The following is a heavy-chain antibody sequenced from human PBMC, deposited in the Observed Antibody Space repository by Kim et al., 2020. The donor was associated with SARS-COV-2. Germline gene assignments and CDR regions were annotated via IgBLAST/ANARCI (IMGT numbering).Heavy chain of an antibody. V-gene: IGHV3-74*01. Sequence: GGSLRLSCAASGFSFSSYWMHWVRQAPGKGLVWVSAINSDGSSTSYADSVKGRFTISRDNAKNTLFLQMGSLRAEDMAVYYCATRNCSTTNSELDYWGQGTLVTVSS. CDR2: INSDGSST. CDR1: GFSFSSYW. CDR3: ATRNCSTTNSELDY. J-gene: IGHJ4*02. D-gene: IGHD2-8*01.